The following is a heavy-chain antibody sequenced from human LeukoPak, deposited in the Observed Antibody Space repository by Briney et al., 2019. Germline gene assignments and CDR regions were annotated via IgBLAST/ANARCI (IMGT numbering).Heavy chain of an antibody. CDR1: GITFRTYA. J-gene: IGHJ4*02. Sequence: GGSLRLSCAVSGITFRTYAMSWVRQARGKGLEWVSSINGDGSSTYYADSVKGRFTISRDNSKNTLSLQMNSLRAEDTAVYYCANVRYFDWYYFDYWGQGALVTVSS. V-gene: IGHV3-23*01. CDR3: ANVRYFDWYYFDY. D-gene: IGHD3-9*01. CDR2: INGDGSST.